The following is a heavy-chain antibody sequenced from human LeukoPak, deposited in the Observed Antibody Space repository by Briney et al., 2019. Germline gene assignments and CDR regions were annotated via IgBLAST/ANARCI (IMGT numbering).Heavy chain of an antibody. CDR3: ARTKPDNSEIYN. V-gene: IGHV1-8*01. J-gene: IGHJ4*02. CDR2: MNRNSGNT. Sequence: ASVKVSCKASGYTFTSYDINWVRQAPGQGLEWMGWMNRNSGNTGYAQKFQGRLTITRNASISTAYMELSSLRSDDTAVYYCARTKPDNSEIYNWGQGTLVTVSS. CDR1: GYTFTSYD. D-gene: IGHD3-22*01.